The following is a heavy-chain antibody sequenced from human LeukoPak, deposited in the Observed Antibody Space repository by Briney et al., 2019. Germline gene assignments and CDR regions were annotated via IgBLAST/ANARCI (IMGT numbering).Heavy chain of an antibody. CDR1: GFTFSSYW. J-gene: IGHJ3*02. D-gene: IGHD2-21*02. V-gene: IGHV3-23*01. CDR3: AKDLVVVTPSGILDI. Sequence: GGSLRLSCAASGFTFSSYWMSWVRQAPGKGLEWVSTSESGGAAYYADSVKGRFAISRDNSKNTLFLHMNSLRAEDTAVYFCAKDLVVVTPSGILDIWGQGTRVTVSS. CDR2: SESGGAA.